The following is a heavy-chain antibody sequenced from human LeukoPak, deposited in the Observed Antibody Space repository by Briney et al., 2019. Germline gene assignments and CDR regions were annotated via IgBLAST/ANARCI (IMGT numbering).Heavy chain of an antibody. CDR3: ARVSGTYYDP. J-gene: IGHJ5*02. D-gene: IGHD1-14*01. V-gene: IGHV3-64*01. Sequence: GGSLRLSCAASGFTFSSYAMHWVRQAPGKGLEYVSAISSNGGSTYYANSVKGRFTISRDNSKNTLYLQVGSLRAEDMAVYYCARVSGTYYDPWGQGTLVTVSS. CDR1: GFTFSSYA. CDR2: ISSNGGST.